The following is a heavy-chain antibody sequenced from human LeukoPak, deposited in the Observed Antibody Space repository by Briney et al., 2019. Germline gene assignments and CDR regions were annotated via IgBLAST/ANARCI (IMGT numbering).Heavy chain of an antibody. CDR3: ARVGVGAGVAVAGLNDY. J-gene: IGHJ4*02. CDR2: IYYSGST. CDR1: GGSISSGGYY. V-gene: IGHV4-31*03. D-gene: IGHD6-19*01. Sequence: PSETLSLTCTVSGGSISSGGYYWSWIRQHPGKGLEWIGYIYYSGSTYYNPSLKSRVTMSVDTSKNQFSLKLSSVTAADTAVYYCARVGVGAGVAVAGLNDYWGQGTLVTVSS.